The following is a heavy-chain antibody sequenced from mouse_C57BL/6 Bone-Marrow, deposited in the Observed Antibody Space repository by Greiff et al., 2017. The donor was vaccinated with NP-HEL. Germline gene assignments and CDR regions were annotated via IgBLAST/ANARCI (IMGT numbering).Heavy chain of an antibody. D-gene: IGHD1-1*01. CDR3: ARGGVLLLYWYFDD. Sequence: LQESGAELVRPGASVKLSCKASGYTFTDYYINWVKQRPGQGLEWIARIYPGSGNTYYNEKFKGKATLTAEKSSSTAYMQLSSLTSEDSAVYFCARGGVLLLYWYFDDWGTGTTVTVSS. V-gene: IGHV1-76*01. CDR2: IYPGSGNT. CDR1: GYTFTDYY. J-gene: IGHJ1*03.